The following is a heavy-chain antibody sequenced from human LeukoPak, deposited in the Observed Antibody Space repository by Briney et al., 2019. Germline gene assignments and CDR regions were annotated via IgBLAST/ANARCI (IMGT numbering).Heavy chain of an antibody. CDR1: GFTFSSYA. J-gene: IGHJ4*02. CDR3: AKNGGQQWLVAEEGY. D-gene: IGHD6-19*01. Sequence: PGGSLRLFCAASGFTFSSYALSWVRQAPGKGLAWFSAISGSGGSTYYADSVKGRFTISRDNSKNTLYLQMNSLRAEDTAVYYCAKNGGQQWLVAEEGYWGQGTLVTVSS. V-gene: IGHV3-23*01. CDR2: ISGSGGST.